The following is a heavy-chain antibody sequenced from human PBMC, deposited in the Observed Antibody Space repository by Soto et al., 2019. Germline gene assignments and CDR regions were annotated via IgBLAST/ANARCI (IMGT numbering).Heavy chain of an antibody. CDR3: ARESIAVAGYYGMDV. J-gene: IGHJ6*02. CDR2: IYYSGST. Sequence: QVQLQESGPGLVKPSETLSLTCTVSGGSISSYYWSWIRQPAGKGLEWIGYIYYSGSTNYNPSLKSRVTISVDTSKNQFSLKLSSVTAADTAVYYCARESIAVAGYYGMDVWGQGTTVTVSS. CDR1: GGSISSYY. D-gene: IGHD6-19*01. V-gene: IGHV4-59*01.